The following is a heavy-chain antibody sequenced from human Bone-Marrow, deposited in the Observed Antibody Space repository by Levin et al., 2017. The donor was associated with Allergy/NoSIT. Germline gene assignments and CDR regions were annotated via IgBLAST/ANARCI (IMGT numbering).Heavy chain of an antibody. CDR3: TRAGCGGDNCYPRYFYYYMDV. V-gene: IGHV3-72*01. CDR1: GFTFSDHY. CDR2: TRNKANSYST. Sequence: PGGSLRLSCAASGFTFSDHYMDWVRQAPGKGLEWVGRTRNKANSYSTEYAASVKGRFTISRDNSKNSLYLQMNSLRTEDTAVYYCTRAGCGGDNCYPRYFYYYMDVWGKGTTVTVSS. D-gene: IGHD2-15*01. J-gene: IGHJ6*03.